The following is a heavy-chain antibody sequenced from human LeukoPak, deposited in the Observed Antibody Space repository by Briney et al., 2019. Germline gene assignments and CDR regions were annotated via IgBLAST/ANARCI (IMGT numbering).Heavy chain of an antibody. CDR1: GYSISSSYY. CDR2: LYYGVNT. CDR3: ARLRVQQLASSYYMDV. J-gene: IGHJ6*03. D-gene: IGHD6-13*01. Sequence: PSETLSLTCDVSGYSISSSYYWGWIRQAPGKGLEWIGSLYYGVNTYYKPSLKSRVTISVDTSLNQFSLILTSVTAADTGMYYCARLRVQQLASSYYMDVWGKGTTVTVSS. V-gene: IGHV4-38-2*01.